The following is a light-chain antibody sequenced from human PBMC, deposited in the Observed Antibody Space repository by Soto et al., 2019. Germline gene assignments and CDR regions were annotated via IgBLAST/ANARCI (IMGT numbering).Light chain of an antibody. J-gene: IGKJ1*01. Sequence: IVLTQSPGTLSLSPWERATLSCRASQSVSSNYLARYQQKPGQAPRLLIFGASSRATGIPDRFSGSGSGADFTLTITRLEPEDFAVYFCLRYSSSQWTFGQGTKVDIK. CDR1: QSVSSNY. V-gene: IGKV3-20*01. CDR2: GAS. CDR3: LRYSSSQWT.